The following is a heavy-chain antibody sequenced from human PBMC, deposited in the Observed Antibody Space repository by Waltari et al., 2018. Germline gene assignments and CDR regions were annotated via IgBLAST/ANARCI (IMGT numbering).Heavy chain of an antibody. J-gene: IGHJ4*02. CDR1: GGSISSYY. V-gene: IGHV4-59*01. D-gene: IGHD5-12*01. Sequence: QVQLQESGPGLVKPSETLSLTCTVSGGSISSYYWSWIRQPPGKGLEWIGYIYYSGRTNYNPSLKSRVTISVDTSKNQFSLKLSSVTAADTAVYYCARAKEDGYNPFDYWGQGTLVTVSS. CDR2: IYYSGRT. CDR3: ARAKEDGYNPFDY.